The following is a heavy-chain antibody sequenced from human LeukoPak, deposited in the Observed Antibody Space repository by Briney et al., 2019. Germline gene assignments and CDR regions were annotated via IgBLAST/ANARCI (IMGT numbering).Heavy chain of an antibody. Sequence: SVKVSCKASGCTFSSYAISWVRQAPGQGLEWMGRIIPILGIASYAQKFQGRVTITADKSTSTAYMELSSLRSEDTAVYYCARDGRRGGYYDSSGYNWFDPWGQGTLVTVSS. CDR1: GCTFSSYA. V-gene: IGHV1-69*04. D-gene: IGHD3-22*01. CDR2: IIPILGIA. CDR3: ARDGRRGGYYDSSGYNWFDP. J-gene: IGHJ5*02.